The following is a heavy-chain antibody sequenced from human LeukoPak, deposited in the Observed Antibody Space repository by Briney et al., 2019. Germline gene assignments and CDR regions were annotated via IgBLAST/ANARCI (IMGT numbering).Heavy chain of an antibody. D-gene: IGHD6-19*01. Sequence: SESLSLTCAVYGVSFSSYYWSWMRQPPGKGLEWIGEINHSGSTDYNPSLKSRVTISVDTSKNQFSLKLSSVTAADTAVYYCARFVPGGWYGNYWGQGTLVTVSS. J-gene: IGHJ4*02. V-gene: IGHV4-34*01. CDR1: GVSFSSYY. CDR3: ARFVPGGWYGNY. CDR2: INHSGST.